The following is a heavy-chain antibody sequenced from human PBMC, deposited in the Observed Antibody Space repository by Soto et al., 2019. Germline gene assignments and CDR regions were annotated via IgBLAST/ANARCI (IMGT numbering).Heavy chain of an antibody. D-gene: IGHD2-15*01. CDR1: GGSISSSNW. CDR2: IYHSGGI. V-gene: IGHV4-4*02. CDR3: AREEREYGGKRPYFDY. Sequence: QVQLQESGPGLVKPSGTLSLTCAVSGGSISSSNWWSWVRQPPGKGMEWIGEIYHSGGINYNPSLKSRVTIPVDTSKNQFPLKLSSVTAADTAVYYCAREEREYGGKRPYFDYWGQGSLVTVSS. J-gene: IGHJ4*02.